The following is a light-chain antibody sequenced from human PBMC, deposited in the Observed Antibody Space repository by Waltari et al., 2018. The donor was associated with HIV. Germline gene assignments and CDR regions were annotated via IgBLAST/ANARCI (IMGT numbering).Light chain of an antibody. CDR3: HQYNSWPPRYT. V-gene: IGKV3-15*01. CDR2: GAS. CDR1: PSVASS. Sequence: EIVMTQSPATLSLSPGERAILSCRASPSVASSLAWYQQKPGQAPRLLIYGASTRAAGIPGRFSGSGSGTEFTLTISSLQSEDSAMYFCHQYNSWPPRYTFGQGTKLEI. J-gene: IGKJ2*01.